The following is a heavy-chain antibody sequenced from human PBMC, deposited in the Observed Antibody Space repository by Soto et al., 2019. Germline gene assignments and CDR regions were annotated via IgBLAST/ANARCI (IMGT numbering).Heavy chain of an antibody. Sequence: EVQLVESGGGLVKPGGSLRLSCAASGVTFSSFSFNWVRQSPGKGLEWVSFILSRGASIYYADSVKGRFTISRDNAKNSVYLQMNSLKDEDTAVYYCARASGEQLVRRGFYYYYMDVWGKGTTVTVSS. CDR1: GVTFSSFS. D-gene: IGHD6-6*01. CDR3: ARASGEQLVRRGFYYYYMDV. J-gene: IGHJ6*03. CDR2: ILSRGASI. V-gene: IGHV3-21*01.